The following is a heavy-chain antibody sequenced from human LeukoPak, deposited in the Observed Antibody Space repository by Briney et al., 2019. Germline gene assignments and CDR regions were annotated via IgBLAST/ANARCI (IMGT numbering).Heavy chain of an antibody. CDR3: ARTVSGYGYSFYYYYGMDV. Sequence: ASVKVSCKASGYTFTSYDINWVRQATGQGLEWMGWMNPNSSNTGYAQKFQGRVTMTRNTSISTAYMELSSLRSEDTAVYYCARTVSGYGYSFYYYYGMDVWGQGTTVTVSS. D-gene: IGHD5-18*01. V-gene: IGHV1-8*01. CDR1: GYTFTSYD. CDR2: MNPNSSNT. J-gene: IGHJ6*02.